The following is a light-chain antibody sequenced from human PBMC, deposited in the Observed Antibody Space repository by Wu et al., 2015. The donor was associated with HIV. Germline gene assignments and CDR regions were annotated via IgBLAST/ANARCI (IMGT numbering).Light chain of an antibody. CDR3: QQYGTSTRT. CDR1: QRVTTQV. V-gene: IGKV3-20*01. Sequence: GERDDPRPGRASQRVTTQVLSLVPRRTYGHGSQAPHHGASSRATGIPDRFSGSGSGADFTLTISRLEPEDFAVYYCQQYGTSTRTFGQGTKVEI. J-gene: IGKJ1*01. CDR2: GAS.